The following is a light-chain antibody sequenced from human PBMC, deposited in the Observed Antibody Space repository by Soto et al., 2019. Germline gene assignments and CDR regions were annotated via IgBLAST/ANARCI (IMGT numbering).Light chain of an antibody. J-gene: IGLJ2*01. V-gene: IGLV1-51*01. CDR2: HNV. CDR3: GTWYRSLTAGV. CDR1: TSNIGSSY. Sequence: QSVLTQPPSVSAAPGQKVTISCSGSTSNIGSSYLSWYQQLPVTAPKLLIYHNVKRTSGIPDRLSGYKSGTSATLDITGLRTGVEADYDCGTWYRSLTAGVFGGGTKLTVL.